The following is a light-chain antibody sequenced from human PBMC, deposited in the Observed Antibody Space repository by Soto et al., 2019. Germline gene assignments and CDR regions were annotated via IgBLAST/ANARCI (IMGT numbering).Light chain of an antibody. J-gene: IGKJ5*01. CDR3: PQHGSSPLT. CDR2: GAA. CDR1: QRVCSSD. Sequence: DIVLTQSPGTLSLSPGERATLACRASQRVCSSDLAWYPEKRGQAPRLLIYGAARRATGMRDGLRGGGSGTDFPHTISRLEPEAPAVYYCPQHGSSPLTFRQGPRLEIK. V-gene: IGKV3-20*01.